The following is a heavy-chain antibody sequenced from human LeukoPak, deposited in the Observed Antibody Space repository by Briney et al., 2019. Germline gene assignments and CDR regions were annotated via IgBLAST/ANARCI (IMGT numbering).Heavy chain of an antibody. CDR2: LYNSGTT. V-gene: IGHV4-59*01. CDR1: GGIISTYY. J-gene: IGHJ4*02. CDR3: ATRGVKTTCSHD. Sequence: SETLCLSCAVSGGIISTYYWSWIRQPPGKGLEWIGYLYNSGTTNYNPSLKSRVSISGDTSKNQFSLKLNSMTAADTAVYYCATRGVKTTCSHDWGQGILVTVSS. D-gene: IGHD1-1*01.